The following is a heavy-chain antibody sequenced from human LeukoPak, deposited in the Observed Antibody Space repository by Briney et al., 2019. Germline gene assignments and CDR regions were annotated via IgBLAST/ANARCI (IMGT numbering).Heavy chain of an antibody. V-gene: IGHV3-66*04. CDR3: ARHNTGYSDSSGGYYFDY. CDR1: GFTVSSNY. CDR2: IYSGGST. J-gene: IGHJ4*02. D-gene: IGHD6-19*01. Sequence: PGGSLRLSCAASGFTVSSNYMSWVRQAPGKGLEWVSVIYSGGSTYYADSVKGRFTISRDNSKNTLYLQMNSLRAEGTAVYYCARHNTGYSDSSGGYYFDYWGQGTLVTVSS.